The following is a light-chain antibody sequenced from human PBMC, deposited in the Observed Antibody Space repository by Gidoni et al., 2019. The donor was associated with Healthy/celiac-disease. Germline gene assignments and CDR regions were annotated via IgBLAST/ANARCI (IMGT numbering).Light chain of an antibody. CDR3: QQYNNWPPLT. CDR2: GAS. CDR1: QSVSSN. Sequence: SGSPGERATLSCRASQSVSSNLAWYQQKPGQAPRLLIYGASTRATGIPARFSGSGSGTEFTLTISSLQSEDFAVYYCQQYNNWPPLTFGGGTKVEIK. V-gene: IGKV3-15*01. J-gene: IGKJ4*01.